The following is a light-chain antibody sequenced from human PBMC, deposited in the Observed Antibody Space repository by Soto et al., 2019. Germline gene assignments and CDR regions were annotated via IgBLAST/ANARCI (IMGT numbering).Light chain of an antibody. CDR3: QQRSNWPT. V-gene: IGKV3-11*01. CDR1: QSISSY. Sequence: EIVLTQSPATLSLSPGERATLSCRASQSISSYLAWYQQKPGQAPRLLIYDASNKATGIPARFSGSGSGTDFTLTIGSLDPEDFAVYYCQQRSNWPTFGQGTKVEIE. J-gene: IGKJ1*01. CDR2: DAS.